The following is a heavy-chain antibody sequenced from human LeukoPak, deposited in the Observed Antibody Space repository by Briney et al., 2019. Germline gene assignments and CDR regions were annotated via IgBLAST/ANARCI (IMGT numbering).Heavy chain of an antibody. J-gene: IGHJ5*02. V-gene: IGHV1-18*04. D-gene: IGHD6-13*01. CDR3: ARDPQYSSSWYNWFDP. CDR2: ISAYNGNT. CDR1: GYTFTSYY. Sequence: ASVKVSCKASGYTFTSYYMHWVRQAPGQGLEWMGWISAYNGNTNYAQKLQGRVTMTTDTSTSTAYMELRSLRSDDTAVYYCARDPQYSSSWYNWFDPWGQGTLVTVSS.